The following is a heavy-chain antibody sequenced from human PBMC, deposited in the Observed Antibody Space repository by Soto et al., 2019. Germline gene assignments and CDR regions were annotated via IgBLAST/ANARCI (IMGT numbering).Heavy chain of an antibody. CDR1: GFTFSSYA. Sequence: EVQLLESGGGLVQPGESLRLSCAASGFTFSSYAMSWVRQAPGKGLEWVSVISGSDDSTYYADSVKGRFTISRDNSKNKLFLQMTSRRAGDRAVYYGAKRSGWSACDYCGRGTLVVVSS. CDR2: ISGSDDST. V-gene: IGHV3-23*01. CDR3: AKRSGWSACDY. J-gene: IGHJ4*02. D-gene: IGHD6-13*01.